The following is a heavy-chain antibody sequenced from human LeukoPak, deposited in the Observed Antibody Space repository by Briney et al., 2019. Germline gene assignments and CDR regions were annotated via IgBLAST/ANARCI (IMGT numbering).Heavy chain of an antibody. Sequence: PSETLSLXCTVSGGSISSYYWSWIRQPPGKGLEWIGYIYYSGSTNYNPSLKSRVTISVDTSKNQFSLKLSSVTAADTAVYYCARIRGYFDYWGQGTLVTVSS. D-gene: IGHD3-16*01. CDR3: ARIRGYFDY. J-gene: IGHJ4*02. V-gene: IGHV4-59*01. CDR1: GGSISSYY. CDR2: IYYSGST.